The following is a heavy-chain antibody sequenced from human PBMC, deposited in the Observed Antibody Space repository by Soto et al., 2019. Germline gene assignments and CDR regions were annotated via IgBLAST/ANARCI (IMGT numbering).Heavy chain of an antibody. CDR2: IYTSGTA. CDR3: ARDFDSSSWYRLDH. CDR1: GGSIRTYD. V-gene: IGHV4-4*07. D-gene: IGHD6-13*01. Sequence: SETLSLTCTVSGGSIRTYDCSWIRQPAGKGLEWIGRIYTSGTANYSPSLKGRVIMAVDTAKNQLSLKVTSVTAADTAVYYCARDFDSSSWYRLDHWGQGTLVTVSS. J-gene: IGHJ4*02.